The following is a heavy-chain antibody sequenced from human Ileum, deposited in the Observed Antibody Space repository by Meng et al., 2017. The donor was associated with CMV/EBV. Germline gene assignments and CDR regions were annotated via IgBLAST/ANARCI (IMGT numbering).Heavy chain of an antibody. CDR1: GYTFTSYG. Sequence: ASGYTFTSYGISWVRQAPGHGLEWMGWISAYNGNTNYAQKLQGRVTMTTDTSTSTAYMELRSLRSDDTAVYYCARDLWDDSSGYYYVYWGQGTLVTVS. V-gene: IGHV1-18*01. CDR3: ARDLWDDSSGYYYVY. D-gene: IGHD3-22*01. CDR2: ISAYNGNT. J-gene: IGHJ4*02.